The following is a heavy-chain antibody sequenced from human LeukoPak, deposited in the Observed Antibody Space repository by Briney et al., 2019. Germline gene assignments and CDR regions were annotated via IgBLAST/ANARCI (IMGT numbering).Heavy chain of an antibody. J-gene: IGHJ4*02. CDR2: ISGYNGNT. CDR1: VDNFTSYG. D-gene: IGHD3-10*01. Sequence: ASVKVSCMASVDNFTSYGLAWVRQAPGQGLEWLGWISGYNGNTNHAQNVQGRVTVTPDTSTGTAYMELRSLRSDDTAVYYCARGPGFFFMKNRGLRYWGQGTPVIVSS. CDR3: ARGPGFFFMKNRGLRY. V-gene: IGHV1-18*01.